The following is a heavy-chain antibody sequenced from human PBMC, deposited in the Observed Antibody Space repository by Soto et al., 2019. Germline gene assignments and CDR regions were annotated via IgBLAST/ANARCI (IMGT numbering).Heavy chain of an antibody. CDR1: GGSINGYF. D-gene: IGHD4-4*01. V-gene: IGHV4-4*07. Sequence: QVQLQESGPGLVKPSETLSLTCTVSGGSINGYFWSWTRQPAGKGLEWIGRIYTNGGTNYNPSRQSRVAMSIDASKNQFSLMLTSVTAADTAVYYCAREGTDYSGYYYGMDVWGQGSTVTVSS. J-gene: IGHJ6*02. CDR2: IYTNGGT. CDR3: AREGTDYSGYYYGMDV.